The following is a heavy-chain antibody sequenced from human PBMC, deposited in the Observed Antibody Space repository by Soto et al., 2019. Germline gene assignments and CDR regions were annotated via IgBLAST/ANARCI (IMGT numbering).Heavy chain of an antibody. V-gene: IGHV4-31*03. J-gene: IGHJ6*02. CDR3: ARETMVTSGLYYYYGMDV. Sequence: SETLSLTCTVTGGSISSGGYYWSWIRQHPGKGLEWIGYIYYSGSTYYNPSLKSRVTISVDTSKNQFSLKLSSVTAADTAVYYCARETMVTSGLYYYYGMDVWGQGTTVTVSS. CDR2: IYYSGST. CDR1: GGSISSGGYY. D-gene: IGHD3-10*01.